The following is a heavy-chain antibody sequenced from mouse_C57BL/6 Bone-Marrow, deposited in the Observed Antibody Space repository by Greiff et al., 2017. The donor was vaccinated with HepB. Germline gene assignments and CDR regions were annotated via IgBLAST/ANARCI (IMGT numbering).Heavy chain of an antibody. CDR1: GYTFTSYW. D-gene: IGHD1-1*01. J-gene: IGHJ4*01. CDR3: AICYGSYYAMDY. Sequence: QQSCKASGYTFTSYWMHWVKQRPIQGLEWIGNIDPSDSETHYNQKFKDKATLTVDKSSSTAYMQLSSLTSEDSAVYYCAICYGSYYAMDYWGQGTSVTVSS. CDR2: IDPSDSET. V-gene: IGHV1-52*01.